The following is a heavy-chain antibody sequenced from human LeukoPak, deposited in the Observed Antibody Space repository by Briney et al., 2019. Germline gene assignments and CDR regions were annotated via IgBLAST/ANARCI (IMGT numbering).Heavy chain of an antibody. J-gene: IGHJ4*02. Sequence: KASETLSLTCTVSGGSISSYYWSWLRQPPGKGLEWIGYIYYSGSTNYNPSLKSRVTISVDTSKNQFSLKLSSVTAADTAVYYCARGPLVGATNFDYWGQGTLVTVSS. D-gene: IGHD1-26*01. V-gene: IGHV4-59*01. CDR3: ARGPLVGATNFDY. CDR2: IYYSGST. CDR1: GGSISSYY.